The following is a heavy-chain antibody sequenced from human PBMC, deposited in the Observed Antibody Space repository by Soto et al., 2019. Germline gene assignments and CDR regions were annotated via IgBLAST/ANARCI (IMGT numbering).Heavy chain of an antibody. CDR3: ARVSFGITMIVVRLGPSTLDV. CDR1: GFTFTSSA. J-gene: IGHJ6*02. CDR2: IVVGSGNT. V-gene: IGHV1-58*01. Sequence: SVKVSCKASGFTFTSSAVQWVRQARGQRLEWIGWIVVGSGNTNYAQKFQERVTITRDMSTSTAYMELSSLRSEDTAVYYCARVSFGITMIVVRLGPSTLDVWGQGTTVTVSS. D-gene: IGHD3-22*01.